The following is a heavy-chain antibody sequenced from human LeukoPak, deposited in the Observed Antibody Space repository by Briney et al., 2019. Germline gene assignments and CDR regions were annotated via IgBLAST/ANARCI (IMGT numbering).Heavy chain of an antibody. Sequence: GGSLRLSCAASGFSFSSYDMHWVRQAPGKGLEWVTFIESDGSNEYYADSVKGRFTISRDNSKNTVYVQMNILRAEDTAVYYCAKEGSGWYYLDYWGQGTVATVSS. CDR2: IESDGSNE. J-gene: IGHJ4*02. D-gene: IGHD6-19*01. V-gene: IGHV3-30*02. CDR1: GFSFSSYD. CDR3: AKEGSGWYYLDY.